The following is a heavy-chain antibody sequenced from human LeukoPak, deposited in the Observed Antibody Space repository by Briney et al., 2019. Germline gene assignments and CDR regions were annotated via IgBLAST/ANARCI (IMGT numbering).Heavy chain of an antibody. D-gene: IGHD2-15*01. J-gene: IGHJ4*02. CDR1: GGSISSYY. CDR3: AREIFNCSGGSCYFGLYDY. Sequence: SETLSLTCTVSGGSISSYYWSWIRQPAGKGLEWIGRIYTSGSTNYNPSLKSRVTMSVDTSKNQFSLKLSSVTAADTAVYYCAREIFNCSGGSCYFGLYDYWDQGTLVTVSS. V-gene: IGHV4-4*07. CDR2: IYTSGST.